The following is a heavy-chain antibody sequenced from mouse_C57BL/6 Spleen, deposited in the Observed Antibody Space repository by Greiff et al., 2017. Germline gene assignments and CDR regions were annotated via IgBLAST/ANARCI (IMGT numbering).Heavy chain of an antibody. CDR2: INPNYGTT. CDR3: ARGAENTFDY. J-gene: IGHJ2*01. Sequence: EVQLKQSGPELVKPGASVKISCKASGYSFTDYYMNWVKQRTGQGLEWIGVINPNYGTTSYNQKFKGKATLTVDQSSSTAYMQLNSLTSEDSAVYYSARGAENTFDYWGKGTTLTVSS. V-gene: IGHV1-39*01. CDR1: GYSFTDYY.